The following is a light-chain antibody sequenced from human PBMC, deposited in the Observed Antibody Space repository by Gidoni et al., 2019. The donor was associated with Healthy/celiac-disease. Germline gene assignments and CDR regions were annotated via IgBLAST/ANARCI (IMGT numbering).Light chain of an antibody. CDR1: SSDVGCYNY. CDR2: DVS. V-gene: IGLV2-14*01. Sequence: QSALTQPASVSGSPGQSITISCTGTSSDVGCYNYVSWYQQHPGKAPTLMIYDVSNRPSGVSTRFSGSKSGNTASLTISGLQAEDEADYYCSSYTSSSPRVFGTGTKVTVL. CDR3: SSYTSSSPRV. J-gene: IGLJ1*01.